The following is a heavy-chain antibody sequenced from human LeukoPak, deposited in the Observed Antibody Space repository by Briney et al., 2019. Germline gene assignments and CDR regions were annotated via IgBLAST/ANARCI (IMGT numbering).Heavy chain of an antibody. J-gene: IGHJ4*02. CDR1: GYTFTSYG. CDR3: ARGALPWWLGGYFDY. D-gene: IGHD6-19*01. CDR2: ISAYNGNT. V-gene: IGHV1-18*04. Sequence: GASVKVSCKASGYTFTSYGISWVRQAPGQGLEWMGWISAYNGNTNYAQKLQGRVTMTTDTSTSTAYMELRSLRSDDTAVYYCARGALPWWLGGYFDYWGQGTLVTVSS.